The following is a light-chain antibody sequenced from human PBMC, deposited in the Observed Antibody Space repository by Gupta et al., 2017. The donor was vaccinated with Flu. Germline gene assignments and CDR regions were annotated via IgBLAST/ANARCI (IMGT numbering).Light chain of an antibody. V-gene: IGKV1-39*01. J-gene: IGKJ3*01. CDR2: AAY. Sequence: DIQMTQSPSSLSASVGDRVTITCRASQSISSYLNWYQQKPGKAPKLLIYAAYSWQSGVPSRFSGSGSGTDFTLTSSRLQHEDFETYYCQQSYSRVFGHGTXVDIK. CDR3: QQSYSRV. CDR1: QSISSY.